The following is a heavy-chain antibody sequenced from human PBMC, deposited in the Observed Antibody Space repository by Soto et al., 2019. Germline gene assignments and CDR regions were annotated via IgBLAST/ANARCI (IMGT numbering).Heavy chain of an antibody. CDR3: ARLGWGNGDSDY. J-gene: IGHJ4*02. CDR2: ILYTGTT. CDR1: GGSISKSNYL. V-gene: IGHV4-39*01. Sequence: QLQLHESGPGLVKSSEPLSLTCPVSGGSISKSNYLWGWIRQAPGKGLEWIASILYTGTTSYNSSLKSRVSISVGTSNNQFALKLNSVTAADTAVYYCARLGWGNGDSDYWGQGTLVTVSS. D-gene: IGHD2-21*01.